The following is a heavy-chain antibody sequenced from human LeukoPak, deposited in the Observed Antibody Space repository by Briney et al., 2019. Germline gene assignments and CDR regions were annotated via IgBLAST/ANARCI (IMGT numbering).Heavy chain of an antibody. CDR2: INHSGST. CDR1: GGSFSGYY. CDR3: ARLVGATFRFDY. Sequence: SETLSLTCAVYGGSFSGYYWSWIRQPPGKGLEWIGEINHSGSTNYNPSLKSRVTISVDTSKNQFSLKLSSVTAADTAVYYCARLVGATFRFDYWGQGTLVTVSS. V-gene: IGHV4-34*01. J-gene: IGHJ4*02. D-gene: IGHD1-26*01.